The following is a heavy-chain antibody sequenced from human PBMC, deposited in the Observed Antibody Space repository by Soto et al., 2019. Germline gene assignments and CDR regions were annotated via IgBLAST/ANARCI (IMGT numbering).Heavy chain of an antibody. CDR1: VFTFGSYG. CDR3: ARDLGYSSSWYDDYYYYGMDV. V-gene: IGHV3-33*01. CDR2: IWYDGSNK. J-gene: IGHJ6*02. Sequence: GGSLRLSCAASVFTFGSYGMHWVRQAPGKGLEWVAVIWYDGSNKYYADSVKGRFTISRDNSKNTLYLQMNSLRAEDTAVYYCARDLGYSSSWYDDYYYYGMDVWGQGTTVTVS. D-gene: IGHD6-13*01.